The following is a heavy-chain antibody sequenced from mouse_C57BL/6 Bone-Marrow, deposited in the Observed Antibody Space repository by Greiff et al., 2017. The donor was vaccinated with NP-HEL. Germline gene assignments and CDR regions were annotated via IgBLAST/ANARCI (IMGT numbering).Heavy chain of an antibody. CDR3: ARRGYYYGPWFAY. D-gene: IGHD1-1*01. CDR2: IYPRSGNT. CDR1: GYTFTSYG. V-gene: IGHV1-81*01. J-gene: IGHJ3*01. Sequence: QVQLQQSGAELARPGASVKLSCKASGYTFTSYGISWVKQRTGQGLEWIGEIYPRSGNTYYNEKFKGKATLTADKSSSTAYMELRSLTSEDSAVYFCARRGYYYGPWFAYWGQGTLVTVSA.